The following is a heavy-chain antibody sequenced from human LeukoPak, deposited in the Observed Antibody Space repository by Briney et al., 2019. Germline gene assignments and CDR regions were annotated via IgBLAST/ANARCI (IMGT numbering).Heavy chain of an antibody. Sequence: GASVKVSCKVSGYTLTELAMHWVRQAPGKGLEWMGGFDPEDGEIIYAQKFQGRVTMTEDTSTDTAYMELSSLRSEDTAVYYCATDAGYGSGSFDIWGQGTMVTVSS. J-gene: IGHJ3*02. D-gene: IGHD3-10*01. CDR1: GYTLTELA. CDR2: FDPEDGEI. V-gene: IGHV1-24*01. CDR3: ATDAGYGSGSFDI.